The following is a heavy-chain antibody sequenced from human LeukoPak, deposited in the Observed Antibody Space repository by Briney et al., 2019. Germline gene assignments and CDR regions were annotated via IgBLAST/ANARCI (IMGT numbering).Heavy chain of an antibody. CDR1: GGPISSGGYS. J-gene: IGHJ4*02. CDR2: IYYSGST. V-gene: IGHV4-30-4*07. D-gene: IGHD4-23*01. Sequence: PSETLSLTCAVSGGPISSGGYSWSWIRQPPGKGLEWIGYIYYSGSTYYNPSLKSRVTISVDTSKNQFSLKLSSVTAADTAVYYCARAGSTVVTRWGQGTLVTVSS. CDR3: ARAGSTVVTR.